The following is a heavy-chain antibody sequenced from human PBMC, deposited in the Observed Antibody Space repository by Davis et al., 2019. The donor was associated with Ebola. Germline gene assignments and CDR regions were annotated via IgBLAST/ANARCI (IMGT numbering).Heavy chain of an antibody. Sequence: GESLKISCAASRITFSNYSMNWVRRAQGKGLEWVSSISSSSSYMYYVDSVKGRFTISRDNTKNSLYLQMNSLRAEDTAVYYCARTKYYDSSSYYLNYFDSWGQGTLVTVSS. D-gene: IGHD3-22*01. CDR1: RITFSNYS. J-gene: IGHJ4*02. CDR2: ISSSSSYM. V-gene: IGHV3-21*01. CDR3: ARTKYYDSSSYYLNYFDS.